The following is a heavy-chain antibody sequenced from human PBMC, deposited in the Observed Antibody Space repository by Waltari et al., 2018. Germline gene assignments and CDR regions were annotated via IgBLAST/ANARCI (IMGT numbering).Heavy chain of an antibody. CDR3: ARCYGSGNAYKHFDY. CDR1: GFTFGSPA. CDR2: IPGSGDST. Sequence: EVQLLESGGGLVQPGGSLRLSCAASGFTFGSPAMSWVRQAPGKGLEWVSTIPGSGDSTYYADSVQGRFTVSRDISKNTLYLQMNSLRAEDTAIYYCARCYGSGNAYKHFDYWGQGTLVTVSS. V-gene: IGHV3-23*01. J-gene: IGHJ4*02. D-gene: IGHD3-10*01.